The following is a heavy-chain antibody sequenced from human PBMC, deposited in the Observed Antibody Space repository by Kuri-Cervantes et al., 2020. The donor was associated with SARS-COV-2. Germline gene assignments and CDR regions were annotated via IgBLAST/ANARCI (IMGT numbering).Heavy chain of an antibody. D-gene: IGHD2-8*01. Sequence: ESLKISCAVYGGSFSGYYWSWIRQPPGKGLELIGEINHSGSTNYNPSLKSRVTISVDTSKNQFSLELSSVTAADTAVYYCAREGLMGTMDYWGQGTLVTVSS. CDR2: INHSGST. CDR3: AREGLMGTMDY. CDR1: GGSFSGYY. V-gene: IGHV4-34*01. J-gene: IGHJ4*02.